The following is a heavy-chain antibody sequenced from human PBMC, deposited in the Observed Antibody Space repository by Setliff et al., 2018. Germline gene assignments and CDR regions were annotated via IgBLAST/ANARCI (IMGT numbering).Heavy chain of an antibody. CDR2: ISTDGSSQ. J-gene: IGHJ4*02. Sequence: GGSLRLSCVTSGFTFSTYWMHWVRQAPGQGLVWVARISTDGSSQYYADSVQGRFTVSRDNSRNTLYLDMNSLRGEDTAVYYCARDKGVISLDYWGQGTLVTVSS. CDR1: GFTFSTYW. CDR3: ARDKGVISLDY. V-gene: IGHV3-74*01. D-gene: IGHD3-10*01.